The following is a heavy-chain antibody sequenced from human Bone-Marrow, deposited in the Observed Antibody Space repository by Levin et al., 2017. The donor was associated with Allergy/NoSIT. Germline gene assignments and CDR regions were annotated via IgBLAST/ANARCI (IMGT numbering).Heavy chain of an antibody. Sequence: SQTLSLTCAVSGGSISNFYWSWIRQTPGKGLEWIGHVHYTGSSTYNPSLETRLTISVDTSKNHFSLSLRSLSSADTAVYYCARGAGYGDYFDSWGQGTLVTVSS. V-gene: IGHV4-59*01. CDR3: ARGAGYGDYFDS. D-gene: IGHD4-17*01. CDR1: GGSISNFY. CDR2: VHYTGSS. J-gene: IGHJ4*02.